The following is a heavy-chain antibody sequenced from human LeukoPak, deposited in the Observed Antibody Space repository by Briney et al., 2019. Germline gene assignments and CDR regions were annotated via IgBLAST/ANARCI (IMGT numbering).Heavy chain of an antibody. CDR1: GGSFSGYY. J-gene: IGHJ3*02. CDR2: INHSGST. V-gene: IGHV4-34*01. D-gene: IGHD3-22*01. Sequence: SETLSLTCAVYGGSFSGYYWSWIRQPPGKGLDWIGEINHSGSTNYNPSLKNRVTISVDTSKNQFSLKLSSVTAADTAVYYCARGGITMIVVVPRAFDIWGQGTMVTVSS. CDR3: ARGGITMIVVVPRAFDI.